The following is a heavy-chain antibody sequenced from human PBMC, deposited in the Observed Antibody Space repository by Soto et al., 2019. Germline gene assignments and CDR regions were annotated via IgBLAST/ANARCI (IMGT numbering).Heavy chain of an antibody. D-gene: IGHD6-19*01. J-gene: IGHJ4*02. V-gene: IGHV1-2*02. CDR3: TILYSSGWYPGLANFDY. CDR2: INPNSGGT. CDR1: GYTFTGYY. Sequence: ASVKVSCKASGYTFTGYYMHWARQAPGQGLEWMGWINPNSGGTNYAQKFQGRVTMTGDTSISTAYMELSRLRSDDTAVYYCTILYSSGWYPGLANFDYWGQGTLVTVSS.